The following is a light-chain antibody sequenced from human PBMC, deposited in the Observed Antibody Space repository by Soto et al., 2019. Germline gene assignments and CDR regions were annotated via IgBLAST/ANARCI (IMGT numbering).Light chain of an antibody. Sequence: QSVLTQPASVSGYPGQSITISCSGTSSDVGSYNHVAWYQQFPGKTPKLIIYEVTYRPSGVSHRFSASKSGNTASLTISGLQAEDEADYYCISYTGSSTSYVFGTGTKVTVL. CDR3: ISYTGSSTSYV. V-gene: IGLV2-14*01. CDR2: EVT. CDR1: SSDVGSYNH. J-gene: IGLJ1*01.